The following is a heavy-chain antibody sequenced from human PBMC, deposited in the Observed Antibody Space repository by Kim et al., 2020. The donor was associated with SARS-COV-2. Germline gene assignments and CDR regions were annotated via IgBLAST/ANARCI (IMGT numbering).Heavy chain of an antibody. D-gene: IGHD5-12*01. CDR3: ARQGKSGYDFFDY. CDR2: FYPCDSDT. V-gene: IGHV5-51*01. J-gene: IGHJ4*02. CDR1: GYSFTTYW. Sequence: GESLKISCKGSGYSFTTYWIGWVRQMPGKGLEWMGIFYPCDSDTRYSPSFQGQVTFSADKSISTAYLQWSSLKASDTAIYYCARQGKSGYDFFDYWGQGTLVTVSS.